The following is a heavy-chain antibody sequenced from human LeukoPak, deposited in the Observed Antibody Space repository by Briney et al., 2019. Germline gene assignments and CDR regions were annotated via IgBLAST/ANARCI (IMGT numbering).Heavy chain of an antibody. J-gene: IGHJ4*02. CDR3: ARDTDSSGYPY. Sequence: GGSLRLSCAASGFTFSSYSMNWVRQAPGKGLEWVSYISSSSTIYYADSVKGRFTISRDNAKNSLYLQMNSLRAEDTAVYYCARDTDSSGYPYWGQGTLVTVSS. V-gene: IGHV3-48*01. CDR1: GFTFSSYS. CDR2: ISSSSTI. D-gene: IGHD3-22*01.